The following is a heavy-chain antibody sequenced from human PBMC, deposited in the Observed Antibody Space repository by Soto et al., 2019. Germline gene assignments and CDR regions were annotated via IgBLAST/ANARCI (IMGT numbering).Heavy chain of an antibody. D-gene: IGHD2-15*01. CDR2: IYSGGST. Sequence: EVQLVESGGGLIQPGGSLRLSCAASGFTVSSNYMSWVRQAPGKGLEWVSVIYSGGSTYYADSVKGRFTISRDNSKNTLYLQMNSLRAEDTAVYYCATLVYCSGGSCSFDYWGQGTLVTVSS. CDR3: ATLVYCSGGSCSFDY. V-gene: IGHV3-53*01. J-gene: IGHJ4*02. CDR1: GFTVSSNY.